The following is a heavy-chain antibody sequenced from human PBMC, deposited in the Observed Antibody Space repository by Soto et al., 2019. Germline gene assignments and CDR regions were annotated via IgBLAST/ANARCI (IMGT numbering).Heavy chain of an antibody. CDR1: GGTFSSYA. CDR2: MNPNSGNT. V-gene: IGHV1-8*02. Sequence: ASVKVSCKASGGTFSSYAISWVRQATRQGLEWMGWMNPNSGNTGYAQKFQGRVSMTRNTSITTAYLELSSLRSDDTAIYYCARMATSGTLNWFDPWGQGTLVTVSS. CDR3: ARMATSGTLNWFDP. J-gene: IGHJ5*02.